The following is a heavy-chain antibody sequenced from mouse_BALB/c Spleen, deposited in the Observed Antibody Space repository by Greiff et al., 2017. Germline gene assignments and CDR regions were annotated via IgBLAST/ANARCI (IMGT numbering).Heavy chain of an antibody. Sequence: EVKLEESGGGLVQPGGSRKLSCAASGFTFSSFGMHWVRQAPEKGLEWVAYISSGSSTIYYADTVKGRFTISRDNPKNTLFLQMTSLRSEDTAMYYCARSLHYYGSSLFAYWGQGTLVTVSA. CDR2: ISSGSSTI. J-gene: IGHJ3*01. D-gene: IGHD1-1*01. CDR1: GFTFSSFG. V-gene: IGHV5-17*02. CDR3: ARSLHYYGSSLFAY.